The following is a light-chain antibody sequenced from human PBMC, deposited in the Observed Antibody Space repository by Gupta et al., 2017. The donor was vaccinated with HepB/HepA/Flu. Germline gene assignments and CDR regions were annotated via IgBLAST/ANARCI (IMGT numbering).Light chain of an antibody. Sequence: QSVVTPPPSVSEAPRHRVTISCSGSWSNIGDNTVNWYQQPPGKAPELLIYYDDLLPSGVSDRFSGSKSGTSASLTISGLQSEDEADYYCAAWDNSLNGLVFGGGTKLTVL. CDR2: YDD. J-gene: IGLJ3*02. CDR1: WSNIGDNT. V-gene: IGLV1-36*01. CDR3: AAWDNSLNGLV.